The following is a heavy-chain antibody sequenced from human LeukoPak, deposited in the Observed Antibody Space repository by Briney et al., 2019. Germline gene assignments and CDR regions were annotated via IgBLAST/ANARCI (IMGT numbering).Heavy chain of an antibody. V-gene: IGHV1-69*01. Sequence: SVKVSCKASGGTFSSYAISWVRQAPGQGLEWMGGIIPIFDTANYAQNFQGRVTITADESTSTAYMELSSLRSEDTAVYYCARGAIAATLHTLDHWGQGTLVTVSS. CDR2: IIPIFDTA. D-gene: IGHD2-15*01. CDR3: ARGAIAATLHTLDH. J-gene: IGHJ4*02. CDR1: GGTFSSYA.